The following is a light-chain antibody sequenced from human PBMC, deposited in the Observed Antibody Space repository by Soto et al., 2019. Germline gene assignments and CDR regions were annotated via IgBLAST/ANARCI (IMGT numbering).Light chain of an antibody. Sequence: EIVLTQSPGTLSLSPGERATLSCRASQSVSSSYLAWYQQKPGQAPRLLIYGASSRATGIPDRFSGSGSGTVFTLTISRLEPEDFAVYYCQQYGSSPQTLGHGTNVEIE. CDR2: GAS. V-gene: IGKV3-20*01. CDR3: QQYGSSPQT. CDR1: QSVSSSY. J-gene: IGKJ1*01.